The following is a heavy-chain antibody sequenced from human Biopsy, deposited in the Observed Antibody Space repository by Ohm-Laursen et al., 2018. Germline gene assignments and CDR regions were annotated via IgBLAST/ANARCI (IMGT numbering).Heavy chain of an antibody. J-gene: IGHJ1*01. CDR2: ISHTGYT. CDR3: ARGSNEYGGLYFPH. D-gene: IGHD4-23*01. CDR1: GGFFTGHY. Sequence: GTLSLTCTVSGGFFTGHYWTWIRQPPGKGLEWIGHISHTGYTSYKSSLKSRVTISLDTSRKHFSLRLTSLAAADTAVYYCARGSNEYGGLYFPHWGQGTLVTVSS. V-gene: IGHV4-59*11.